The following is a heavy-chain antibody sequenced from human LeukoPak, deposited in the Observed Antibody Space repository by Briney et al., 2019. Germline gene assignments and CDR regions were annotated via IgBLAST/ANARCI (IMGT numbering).Heavy chain of an antibody. Sequence: QTLSLTCAISGDSVSSNSAAWNWIRQSPSRDLEWLGRAYCRYKWYNDYAVSVKSRVTINPDTSKNQLCVQLNSGTRDNTAVYYCARVVVATIDYYGMDVWGQGTTVTVSS. J-gene: IGHJ6*02. CDR2: AYCRYKWYN. CDR1: GDSVSSNSAA. CDR3: ARVVVATIDYYGMDV. V-gene: IGHV6-1*01. D-gene: IGHD5-12*01.